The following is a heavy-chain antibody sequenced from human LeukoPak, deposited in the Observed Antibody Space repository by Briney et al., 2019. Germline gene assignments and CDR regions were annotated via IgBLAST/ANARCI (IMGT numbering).Heavy chain of an antibody. D-gene: IGHD6-13*01. Sequence: PGGSLRLSCAASGFTFSSYSMNWVRQAPGKGLEWVSFISTSSSYIHNADSVKGRFTISRDNAENSLYLQMNSLRAEYTAVYYCARAAIAAARIYYYMDVWGKGTTVTVSS. CDR1: GFTFSSYS. J-gene: IGHJ6*03. V-gene: IGHV3-21*01. CDR2: ISTSSSYI. CDR3: ARAAIAAARIYYYMDV.